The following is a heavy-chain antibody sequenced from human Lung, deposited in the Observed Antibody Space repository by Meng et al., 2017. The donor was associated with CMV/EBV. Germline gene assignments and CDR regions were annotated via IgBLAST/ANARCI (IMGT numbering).Heavy chain of an antibody. J-gene: IGHJ4*02. CDR1: GYTFTGYY. V-gene: IGHV1-2*02. D-gene: IGHD2-15*01. CDR2: INPNSGGT. CDR3: ARAEVDCSGGSCYHN. Sequence: ASXXVSXKASGYTFTGYYMHWVRQAPGQGLEWMGWINPNSGGTNYAQKFQGRVTMTRDTSISTAYMELSRLRSDDTAVYYCARAEVDCSGGSCYHNWGQGTPVTVSS.